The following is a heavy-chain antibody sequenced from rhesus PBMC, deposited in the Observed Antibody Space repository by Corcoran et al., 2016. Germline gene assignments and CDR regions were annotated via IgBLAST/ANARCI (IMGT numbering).Heavy chain of an antibody. V-gene: IGHV1-111*02. CDR1: GHTFPYHY. CDR2: VDPEDGEA. CDR3: ATGGITGRAALDV. D-gene: IGHD1-26*01. Sequence: EVQLVQSGAEVQKPGDSAKISCKASGHTFPYHYLHWARQAPGRGLGWMGRVDPEDGEAIHAQKFQDRVTITANTSTDTAYMELSSLISEDTAVYYCATGGITGRAALDVWGRGVLVTVSS. J-gene: IGHJ5-2*02.